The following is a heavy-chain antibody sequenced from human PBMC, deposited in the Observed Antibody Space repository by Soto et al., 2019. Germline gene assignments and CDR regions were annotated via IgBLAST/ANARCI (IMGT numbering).Heavy chain of an antibody. D-gene: IGHD2-2*01. CDR1: GGSISSYY. Sequence: QVQLQESGPGLVKPSETLSLTCTVSGGSISSYYWSWIRQPPGKGLEWIGYIYYSGSTNYNPSLKSRVTISVATSKNPFSRKLSSVTAADTAVYYCARVVPAAGGYGMDVWGQGTTVTVSS. CDR2: IYYSGST. J-gene: IGHJ6*02. CDR3: ARVVPAAGGYGMDV. V-gene: IGHV4-59*08.